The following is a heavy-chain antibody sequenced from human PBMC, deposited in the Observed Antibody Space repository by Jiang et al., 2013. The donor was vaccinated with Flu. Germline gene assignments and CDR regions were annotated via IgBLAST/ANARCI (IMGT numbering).Heavy chain of an antibody. D-gene: IGHD3-22*01. J-gene: IGHJ3*02. Sequence: SGAEVKKPGSSVKVSCKASGGTFSSYAISWVRQAPGQGLEWMGRIIPILGIANYAQKFQGRVTITADKSTSTAYMELSSLRSEDTAVYYCARGIYDSTAFDIWGQGTMVTVSS. CDR1: GGTFSSYA. CDR2: IIPILGIA. CDR3: ARGIYDSTAFDI. V-gene: IGHV1-69*04.